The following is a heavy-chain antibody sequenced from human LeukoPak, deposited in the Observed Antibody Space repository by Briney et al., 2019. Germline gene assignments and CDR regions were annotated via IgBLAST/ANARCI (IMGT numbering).Heavy chain of an antibody. V-gene: IGHV3-30*04. CDR2: ISYDGSNK. CDR3: AREYDILTGSGLDY. J-gene: IGHJ4*02. CDR1: GFTFSSYA. D-gene: IGHD3-9*01. Sequence: GGSLRLSCAASGFTFSSYAMHWVRQAPGKGLEWVAVISYDGSNKYYADSVKGRFTISRDNSKNTLCLQMNSLRAEDTAVYYCAREYDILTGSGLDYWGQGTLVTVSS.